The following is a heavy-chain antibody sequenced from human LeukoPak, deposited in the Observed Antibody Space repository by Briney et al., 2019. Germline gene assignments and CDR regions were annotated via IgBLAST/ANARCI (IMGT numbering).Heavy chain of an antibody. D-gene: IGHD3-22*01. CDR3: ARFEKYYDSSTHYLDY. V-gene: IGHV4-59*01. J-gene: IGHJ4*02. Sequence: SETLSLTCTVSGGSITNYYWSWIRQPPGKGLEWISYIYYSGSTNYNPSLKSRVTISVDTSKNQFSLKLTSVTAADTAVYYCARFEKYYDSSTHYLDYWGQGTLVTVSS. CDR1: GGSITNYY. CDR2: IYYSGST.